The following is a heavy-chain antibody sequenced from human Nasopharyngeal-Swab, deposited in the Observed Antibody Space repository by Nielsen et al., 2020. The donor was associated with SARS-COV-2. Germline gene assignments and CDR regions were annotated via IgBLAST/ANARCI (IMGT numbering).Heavy chain of an antibody. Sequence: GGSLRLSCAASGFTFNSYSMSWVRQAPGKGLEWVSSISGSSGRTSYADSVKGRFTISRDNSKNTLYLQMHSLRADDTAVYYCATPGTRCSGDTCNMWVFDYWGQGTLVTVSS. CDR3: ATPGTRCSGDTCNMWVFDY. D-gene: IGHD2-15*01. CDR1: GFTFNSYS. J-gene: IGHJ4*02. V-gene: IGHV3-23*01. CDR2: ISGSSGRT.